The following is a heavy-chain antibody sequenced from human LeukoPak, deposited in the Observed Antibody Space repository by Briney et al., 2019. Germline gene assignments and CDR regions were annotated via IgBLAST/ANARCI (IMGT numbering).Heavy chain of an antibody. V-gene: IGHV4-59*01. Sequence: SETLSLTCTVSGGSISSYYWSWIRQPPGKGLEWIGYIYYSGSTNYNPSLKSRVTISVDTSKNQFSLKLSSVTAADTAAYYCARDWVSSSIGYGMDVWGKGTTVTVSS. CDR2: IYYSGST. J-gene: IGHJ6*04. CDR3: ARDWVSSSIGYGMDV. CDR1: GGSISSYY. D-gene: IGHD6-6*01.